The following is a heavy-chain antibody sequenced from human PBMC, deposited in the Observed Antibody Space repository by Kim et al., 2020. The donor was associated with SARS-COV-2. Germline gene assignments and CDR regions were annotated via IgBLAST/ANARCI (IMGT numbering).Heavy chain of an antibody. V-gene: IGHV3-21*01. CDR3: ARERSADIVATISFYYYYYGMNV. J-gene: IGHJ6*02. CDR1: GFTFSSYS. CDR2: ISSSSSYI. Sequence: GGSLRLSCAASGFTFSSYSMNWVRQAPGKGLEWVSSISSSSSYIYYADSVKGRFTISRDNAKNTPYLQMNSLRAEDTAVYYCARERSADIVATISFYYYYYGMNVWGQGTTVTVSS. D-gene: IGHD5-12*01.